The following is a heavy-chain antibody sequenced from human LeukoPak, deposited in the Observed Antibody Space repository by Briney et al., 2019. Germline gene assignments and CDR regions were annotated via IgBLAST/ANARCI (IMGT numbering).Heavy chain of an antibody. CDR3: ARDHDTLGAFDI. J-gene: IGHJ3*02. CDR2: IYYSGST. D-gene: IGHD2/OR15-2a*01. V-gene: IGHV4-61*01. Sequence: SETLSLTCTVSGGSISSSSYYWSWIRQPPGKGLEWIGYIYYSGSTNYNPSLKSRVTISVDTSKNQFSLKLSSVTAADTAVYYCARDHDTLGAFDIWGQGTMVTVSS. CDR1: GGSISSSSYY.